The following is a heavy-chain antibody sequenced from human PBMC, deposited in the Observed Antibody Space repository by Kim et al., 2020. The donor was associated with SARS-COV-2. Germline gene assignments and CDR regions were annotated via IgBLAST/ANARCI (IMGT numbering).Heavy chain of an antibody. CDR1: GASVVENNYY. V-gene: IGHV4-61*03. CDR2: FYYSTNT. D-gene: IGHD2-8*01. J-gene: IGHJ1*01. CDR3: AARSYNGRDHTDYF. Sequence: PETLSLTCTVSGASVVENNYYWVWIRQPPGKGLEWIGDFYYSTNTYYNSALKSRVAISRDSSKNHFYLTLTSLTASDTAIYFCAARSYNGRDHTDYF.